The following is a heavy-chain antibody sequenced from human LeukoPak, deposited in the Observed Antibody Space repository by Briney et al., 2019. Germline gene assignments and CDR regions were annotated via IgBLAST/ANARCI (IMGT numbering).Heavy chain of an antibody. CDR1: GGSISSGGYY. Sequence: NPSETLSHTCTVSGGSISSGGYYWSWIRQQPGKGLEWIGYIYYSGSTYYNPSLKSRVTISVDTSKNQFSLKLSSVTAADTAVYCCARDRKRYDAFDIWGQGTMVTVSS. V-gene: IGHV4-31*03. J-gene: IGHJ3*02. D-gene: IGHD3-16*01. CDR2: IYYSGST. CDR3: ARDRKRYDAFDI.